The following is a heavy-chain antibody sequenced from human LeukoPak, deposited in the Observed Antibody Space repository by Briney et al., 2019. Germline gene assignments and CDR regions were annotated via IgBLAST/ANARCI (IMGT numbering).Heavy chain of an antibody. V-gene: IGHV3-48*02. J-gene: IGHJ3*02. CDR1: GFTFNSYY. D-gene: IGHD6-6*01. CDR2: ISSSSSTI. CDR3: ARAYSSSSGRDAFDS. Sequence: GGSLRLSCAASGFTFNSYYMNWVRQAPGKELEWVSYISSSSSTIYYADSVKGRFTISRDSAKTSLFLQMNSLRDEDTAVYCCARAYSSSSGRDAFDSWGLGTLVTVSS.